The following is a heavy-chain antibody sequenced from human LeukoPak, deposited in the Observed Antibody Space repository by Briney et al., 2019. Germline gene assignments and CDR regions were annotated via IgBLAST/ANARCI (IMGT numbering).Heavy chain of an antibody. Sequence: GESLKISGKGSEYSFTNYWIGWVRQMPGKGLEWMGIIYPGDSDTRYSPSFQGQVTISADKSISTAYLQWSSLKASDTAMYFCATYAGSYSKYFQHWGQGTLVTVSS. J-gene: IGHJ1*01. D-gene: IGHD3-10*01. V-gene: IGHV5-51*01. CDR1: EYSFTNYW. CDR3: ATYAGSYSKYFQH. CDR2: IYPGDSDT.